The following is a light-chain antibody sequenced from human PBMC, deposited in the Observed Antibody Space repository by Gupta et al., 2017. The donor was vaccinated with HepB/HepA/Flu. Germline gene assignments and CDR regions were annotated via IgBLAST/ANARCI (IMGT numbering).Light chain of an antibody. CDR3: QQSDSTPALT. V-gene: IGKV1-39*01. Sequence: DIQMTQSPSLLSASVGDRVTITCRASQSISSYLNWYQQKPVKAPKLLIYAASSLESGVQSRFSGSGSGTDFTLTISRRQPEDFATYYCQQSDSTPALTFGGGTKVEIK. CDR2: AAS. CDR1: QSISSY. J-gene: IGKJ4*01.